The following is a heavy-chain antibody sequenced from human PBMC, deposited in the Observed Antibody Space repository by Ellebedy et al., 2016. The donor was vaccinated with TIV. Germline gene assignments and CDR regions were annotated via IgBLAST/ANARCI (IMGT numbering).Heavy chain of an antibody. CDR2: INPIFGTA. CDR1: GGTFSSYD. V-gene: IGHV1-69*06. D-gene: IGHD2-15*01. CDR3: ARSSNHIVVVVAATRGWFDP. J-gene: IGHJ5*02. Sequence: AASVKVSCKASGGTFSSYDISWVRQAPGQGLEWMGGINPIFGTANYAQKFQGRVTITADKSTSTAYMELSSLRSEDTAVYYCARSSNHIVVVVAATRGWFDPWGQGTLVTVSS.